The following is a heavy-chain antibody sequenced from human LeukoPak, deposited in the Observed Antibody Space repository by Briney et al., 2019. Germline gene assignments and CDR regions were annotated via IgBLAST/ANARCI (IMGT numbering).Heavy chain of an antibody. J-gene: IGHJ4*02. CDR3: ARGQQWLTAPFDY. V-gene: IGHV3-66*01. Sequence: AGGSLRLSCAASGFTFSSYSMSWVRQAPGKGLEWVSVIYSGGSTYYADSVKGRFTISRDNSKNTLYLQMNSLRAEDTAVYYCARGQQWLTAPFDYWGQGTLVTVSS. CDR1: GFTFSSYS. D-gene: IGHD6-19*01. CDR2: IYSGGST.